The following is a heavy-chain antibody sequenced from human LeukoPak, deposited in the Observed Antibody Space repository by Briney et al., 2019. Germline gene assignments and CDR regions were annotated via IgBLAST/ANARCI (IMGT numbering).Heavy chain of an antibody. D-gene: IGHD3-22*01. Sequence: PSETLSLTCTVSGGSISSYYWRWIRQPPGKGLEWIGYIYYSGSTNYNPSLKSRVTISVDTSKNQFSLKLSSVTAADTAVYYCARGDDSSGYYYEGAFDIWGQGTMVTVSS. CDR3: ARGDDSSGYYYEGAFDI. CDR1: GGSISSYY. CDR2: IYYSGST. V-gene: IGHV4-59*01. J-gene: IGHJ3*02.